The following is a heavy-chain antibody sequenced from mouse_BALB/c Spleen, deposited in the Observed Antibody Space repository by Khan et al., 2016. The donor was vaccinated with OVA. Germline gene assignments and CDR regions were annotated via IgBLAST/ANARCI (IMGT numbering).Heavy chain of an antibody. CDR1: GFTFSSYS. CDR2: ISSGGDYT. J-gene: IGHJ3*01. V-gene: IGHV5-6*01. D-gene: IGHD4-1*01. Sequence: VQLKESGGDLVEPGGSLKLSGAASGFTFSSYSMSWVRQTPDKRLEWVATISSGGDYTYYPDIVKGRFTISRDNAKNTLYLQMSSLKSEDTAMYYCASHLTGSFAYWGQGTLVAVSA. CDR3: ASHLTGSFAY.